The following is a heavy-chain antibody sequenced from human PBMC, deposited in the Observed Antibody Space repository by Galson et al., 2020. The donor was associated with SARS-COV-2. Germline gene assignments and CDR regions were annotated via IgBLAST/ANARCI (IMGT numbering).Heavy chain of an antibody. CDR1: GGSISSSSYY. J-gene: IGHJ4*02. V-gene: IGHV4-39*01. CDR2: IYYSGST. D-gene: IGHD3-10*01. CDR3: ARQNYYGSGWPADY. Sequence: SETLSLTCTVSGGSISSSSYYWGWIRQPPGKGLEWIGSIYYSGSTYYNPSLKSRVTISVDTSKNQFSLKLSSVTAADTAVYYCARQNYYGSGWPADYWGQGTLVTVSS.